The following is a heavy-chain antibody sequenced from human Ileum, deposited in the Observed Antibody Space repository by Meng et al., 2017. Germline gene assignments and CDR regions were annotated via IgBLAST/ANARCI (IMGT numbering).Heavy chain of an antibody. CDR2: IHHSGST. Sequence: QVELQQWGAGLLKPSETLSLTRAVYGGSFRGYYWSWIRQSAGKGLEWIGEIHHSGSTNYNPSLKSRVTISVDKSKNQFSLNLRSVTAADTAVYYCARIDYGGNGIEKYYFDYWGQGTLVTVSS. D-gene: IGHD4-23*01. CDR3: ARIDYGGNGIEKYYFDY. CDR1: GGSFRGYY. V-gene: IGHV4-34*01. J-gene: IGHJ4*02.